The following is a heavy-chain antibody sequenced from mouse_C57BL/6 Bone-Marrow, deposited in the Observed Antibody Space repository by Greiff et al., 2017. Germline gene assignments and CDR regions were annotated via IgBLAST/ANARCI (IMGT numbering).Heavy chain of an antibody. J-gene: IGHJ4*01. Sequence: QLQQPGAELVKPGASVKLSCKASGYTFTSYWMQWVKQRPGQGLEWIGEIDPSDSYTNYNQKFKGKATLTVDTSSSTAYMQRSSLTSEDSAVYYCARGWSRDYYAMDYWGQGTSVTVSS. CDR3: ARGWSRDYYAMDY. V-gene: IGHV1-50*01. CDR1: GYTFTSYW. D-gene: IGHD1-1*02. CDR2: IDPSDSYT.